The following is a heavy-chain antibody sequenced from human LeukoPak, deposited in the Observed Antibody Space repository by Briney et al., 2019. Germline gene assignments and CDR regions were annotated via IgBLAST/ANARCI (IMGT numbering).Heavy chain of an antibody. Sequence: PSQTLSLTCTVSGGSISSADDYWSWIRQPPGEGLEWIGYIYYNGRTSYNPSLRSRVTISLDTSKNQFSLKLSSVTAADTAVYYCARSEHYSDNSGGDYWGQGTLVTVSS. CDR1: GGSISSADDY. CDR2: IYYNGRT. CDR3: ARSEHYSDNSGGDY. D-gene: IGHD3-22*01. J-gene: IGHJ4*02. V-gene: IGHV4-30-4*01.